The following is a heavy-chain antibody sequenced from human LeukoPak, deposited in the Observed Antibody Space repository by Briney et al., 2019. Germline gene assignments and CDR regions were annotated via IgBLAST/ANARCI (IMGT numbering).Heavy chain of an antibody. V-gene: IGHV1-18*01. J-gene: IGHJ3*02. CDR1: GYTFTNYG. CDR2: ISTYNGNT. Sequence: ASVKVSCKASGYTFTNYGISWVRQAPGQGLEWVAWISTYNGNTKNAPRLQGRVTMTTDTSTSTAYMELRSLRSDDTAVYYYARPSGSYGDAFDIWGQGTMVTVSS. D-gene: IGHD1-26*01. CDR3: ARPSGSYGDAFDI.